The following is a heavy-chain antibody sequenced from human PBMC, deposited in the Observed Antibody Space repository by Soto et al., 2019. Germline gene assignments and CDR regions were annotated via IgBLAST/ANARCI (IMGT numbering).Heavy chain of an antibody. CDR2: INGDGSST. D-gene: IGHD4-17*01. CDR1: GFTFTDYW. V-gene: IGHV3-74*01. J-gene: IGHJ4*02. Sequence: EVQLVESGGGLLQPGGSLRLSCAASGFTFTDYWMHWVRQVPGKGLVWVSRINGDGSSTNYADSVKGRFTISRDNAKNTVHLQMNSLRAEDTALFYCARGVRASYGFDFWGQGTLLTVSS. CDR3: ARGVRASYGFDF.